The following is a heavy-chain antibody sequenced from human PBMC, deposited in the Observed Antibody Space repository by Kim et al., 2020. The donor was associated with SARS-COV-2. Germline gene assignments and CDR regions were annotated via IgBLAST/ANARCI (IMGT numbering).Heavy chain of an antibody. J-gene: IGHJ6*03. D-gene: IGHD6-13*01. Sequence: GGSLRLSCAASGFTFSSYAMSWVRQAPGKGLEWVSTISGSGGSTYYADSVKGRFTISRDNSKNTLYLQMNSLRAEDTAVYYCAKEAAAARHYYYYYMDVWGKGTTVTVSS. V-gene: IGHV3-23*01. CDR2: ISGSGGST. CDR3: AKEAAAARHYYYYYMDV. CDR1: GFTFSSYA.